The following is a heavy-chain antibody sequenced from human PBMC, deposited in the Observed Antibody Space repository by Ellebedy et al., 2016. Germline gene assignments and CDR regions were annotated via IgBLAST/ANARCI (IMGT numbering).Heavy chain of an antibody. CDR1: GFTFSTYA. Sequence: GGSLRLXXAASGFTFSTYAMSWVRQAPGKGLEWVASIKQDGTDKYYVDSVKGRFTISRDSAKNSLFLQMNSLRAEDTAVYYCARERYCTGTICNDADAFHIWGQGTMVTVSS. J-gene: IGHJ3*02. D-gene: IGHD2-8*02. CDR3: ARERYCTGTICNDADAFHI. CDR2: IKQDGTDK. V-gene: IGHV3-7*03.